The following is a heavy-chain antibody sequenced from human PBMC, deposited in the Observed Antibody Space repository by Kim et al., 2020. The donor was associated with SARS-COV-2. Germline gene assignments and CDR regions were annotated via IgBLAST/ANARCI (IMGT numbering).Heavy chain of an antibody. CDR3: ARGDCSGGSCYSDLTTWFDY. CDR1: GGSFSGYY. V-gene: IGHV4-34*01. Sequence: SETLSLTCAVYGGSFSGYYWSWIRQPPGKGLEWIGEINHSGSTNYNPSLKSRVTISVDTSKNQFSLKLSSVTAADTAVYYCARGDCSGGSCYSDLTTWFDYWGQGTLVTVSS. D-gene: IGHD2-15*01. CDR2: INHSGST. J-gene: IGHJ4*02.